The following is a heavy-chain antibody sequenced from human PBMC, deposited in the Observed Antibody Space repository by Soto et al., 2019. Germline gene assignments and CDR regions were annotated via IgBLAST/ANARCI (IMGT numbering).Heavy chain of an antibody. D-gene: IGHD4-17*01. Sequence: GGSLRLSCTASGFTFSSYSMNWVRQAPGKGLEWVSSISSSSSYIYYADSVKGRFTISRDNAKNSLYLQMNSLRAEDTAVYYCARDTTGLFDYWGQGTLVTVSS. CDR2: ISSSSSYI. CDR1: GFTFSSYS. V-gene: IGHV3-21*01. J-gene: IGHJ4*02. CDR3: ARDTTGLFDY.